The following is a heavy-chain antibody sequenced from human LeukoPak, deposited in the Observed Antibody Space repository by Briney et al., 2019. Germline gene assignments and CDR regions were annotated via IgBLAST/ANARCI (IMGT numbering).Heavy chain of an antibody. CDR1: GDSLNELS. D-gene: IGHD2-8*01. J-gene: IGHJ5*02. CDR2: FEPEEGET. CDR3: ATESGASVMGGLDI. V-gene: IGHV1-24*01. Sequence: ASVKVSCKVSGDSLNELSIHWVRQAPGKGLEWMGGFEPEEGETLHAEKFEGRVNMTEDTSTGTAYLELSSLRSEDMGVYYCATESGASVMGGLDIWGQGILVTVSS.